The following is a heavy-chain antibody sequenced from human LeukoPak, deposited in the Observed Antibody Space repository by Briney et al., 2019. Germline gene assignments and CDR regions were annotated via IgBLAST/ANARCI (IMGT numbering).Heavy chain of an antibody. J-gene: IGHJ4*02. CDR2: ISSSGSTI. CDR1: GFTFSSYE. D-gene: IGHD3-10*01. Sequence: GSLRLSCAASGFTFSSYEMNWVRQAPGKGLEWVSYISSSGSTIYYADSVKGRFTISRDNAKNSLYLQMNSLRAEDTAVYYCARGDLYYGSGSYPTPIFDYWGQGTLVTVSS. V-gene: IGHV3-48*03. CDR3: ARGDLYYGSGSYPTPIFDY.